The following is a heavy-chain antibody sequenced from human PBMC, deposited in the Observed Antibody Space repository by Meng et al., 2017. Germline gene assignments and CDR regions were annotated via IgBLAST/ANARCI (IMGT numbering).Heavy chain of an antibody. CDR2: TYYRSKGYN. J-gene: IGHJ4*02. Sequence: TLSLTCAISGDSVPSHSAAWNWLRQSPSRGLEWLGRTYYRSKGYNDYAVSVKSRITINPDTSKNKLSLQLNSVTPEDTAVYYCAKAFHITMVQEVIRDWGQGTLVTVSS. CDR3: AKAFHITMVQEVIRD. V-gene: IGHV6-1*01. D-gene: IGHD3-10*01. CDR1: GDSVPSHSAA.